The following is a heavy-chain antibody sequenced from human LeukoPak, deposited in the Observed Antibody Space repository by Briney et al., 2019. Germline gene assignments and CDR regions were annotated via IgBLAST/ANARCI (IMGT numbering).Heavy chain of an antibody. J-gene: IGHJ6*03. CDR3: ARAQRPYCSSTSCYKPYYYYMDV. CDR1: GGSISSYY. V-gene: IGHV4-4*07. Sequence: PSETLSLTCTVSGGSISSYYWSWIRQPAGKGLEWIGRIYTSGSTNYNPSLKSRVTMSVDTSKNQFSLKLSSVTAADTAVYYCARAQRPYCSSTSCYKPYYYYMDVWSKGTTVTVSS. D-gene: IGHD2-2*02. CDR2: IYTSGST.